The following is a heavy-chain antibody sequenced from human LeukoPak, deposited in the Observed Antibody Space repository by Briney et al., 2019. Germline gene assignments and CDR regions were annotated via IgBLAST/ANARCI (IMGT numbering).Heavy chain of an antibody. Sequence: ASVKVSCKTSGYTFTSYYVHWVRQAPGQGLEYMGVIYPHSDTTSYAQKFQGRVTMTRDTSTSTVYMELSSLRSEDTAVFFCAREAPRTLYFDYWGQGTLVTVSS. CDR1: GYTFTSYY. D-gene: IGHD3-16*01. V-gene: IGHV1-46*01. CDR2: IYPHSDTT. J-gene: IGHJ4*02. CDR3: AREAPRTLYFDY.